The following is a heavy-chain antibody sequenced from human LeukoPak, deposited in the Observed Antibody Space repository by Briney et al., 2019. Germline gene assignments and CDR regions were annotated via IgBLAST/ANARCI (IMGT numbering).Heavy chain of an antibody. D-gene: IGHD2-15*01. V-gene: IGHV4-34*01. Sequence: TPSETLSLTCAVYGGSFSGYYWSWIRQAPGKGLEWIGEINHSGNTNYNPSLKSRVTISVDTSKNQFSLKLSSVTAADTAVYYCVTEPGYCTGGRCYGGWFDPWGQGTLVTVSS. CDR2: INHSGNT. J-gene: IGHJ5*02. CDR1: GGSFSGYY. CDR3: VTEPGYCTGGRCYGGWFDP.